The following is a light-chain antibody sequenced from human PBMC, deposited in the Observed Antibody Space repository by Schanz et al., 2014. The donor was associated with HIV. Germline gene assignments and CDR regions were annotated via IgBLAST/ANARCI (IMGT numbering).Light chain of an antibody. CDR1: QSISTH. CDR2: GAS. J-gene: IGKJ4*01. Sequence: EIVMTQSPGTLSLSPGEVGTLSCRASQSISTHLAWYQQKPGQAPTLLIYGASSRATGISDRFSGSGSGTDFTLTISRLEPEDFAVYYCQQYDNSPLTFGGGTKVEIK. V-gene: IGKV3-20*01. CDR3: QQYDNSPLT.